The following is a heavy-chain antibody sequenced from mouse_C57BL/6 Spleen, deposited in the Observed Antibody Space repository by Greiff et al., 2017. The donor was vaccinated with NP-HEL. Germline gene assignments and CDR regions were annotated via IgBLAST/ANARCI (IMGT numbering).Heavy chain of an antibody. J-gene: IGHJ3*01. Sequence: QVQLKQSGPELVKPGASVKLSCKASGYTFTSYDINWVKQRPGQGLEWIGWIYPRDGSTKYNEKFKGKATLTVDPSSSTAYMELHSLTSEDSAVYFCASPYYYGSSYAWFAYWGQGTLVTVSA. CDR1: GYTFTSYD. D-gene: IGHD1-1*01. CDR2: IYPRDGST. CDR3: ASPYYYGSSYAWFAY. V-gene: IGHV1-85*01.